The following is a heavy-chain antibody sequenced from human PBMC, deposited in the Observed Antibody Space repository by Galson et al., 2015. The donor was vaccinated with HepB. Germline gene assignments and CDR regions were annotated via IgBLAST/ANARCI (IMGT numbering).Heavy chain of an antibody. CDR1: GGSISSGGYY. CDR3: ARAPLYYDFWSGYYGARDNWFDP. D-gene: IGHD3-3*01. J-gene: IGHJ5*02. Sequence: TLSLTCTVSGGSISSGGYYWSWIRQHPGKGLEWIGYIYYSGSTYYNPSLKSRVTISVDTSKNQFSLKLSSVTAADTAVYYCARAPLYYDFWSGYYGARDNWFDPWGQGTLVTVSS. CDR2: IYYSGST. V-gene: IGHV4-31*03.